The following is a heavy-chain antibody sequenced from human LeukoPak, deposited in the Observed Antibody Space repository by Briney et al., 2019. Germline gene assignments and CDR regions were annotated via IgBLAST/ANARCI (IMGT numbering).Heavy chain of an antibody. CDR1: GFTVSSNY. CDR2: INSRSGTI. J-gene: IGHJ3*02. CDR3: AREVGTPQAFDI. D-gene: IGHD1-26*01. V-gene: IGHV3-48*01. Sequence: PGGSLRLSCAASGFTVSSNYMSWVRQAPGKGLEWVSYINSRSGTIYYADSVRGRFTISRDNAKNSLYLQMNSLKAEDTAIYYCAREVGTPQAFDIWGQGTMVTVSS.